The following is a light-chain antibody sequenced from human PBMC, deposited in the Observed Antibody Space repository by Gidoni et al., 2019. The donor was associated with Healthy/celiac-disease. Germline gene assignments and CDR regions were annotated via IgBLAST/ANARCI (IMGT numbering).Light chain of an antibody. V-gene: IGLV2-23*03. CDR1: SSDVGSYNL. CDR3: CSYAGSSTFVV. CDR2: EGS. Sequence: QSALTQPASVSGSPGPSITLSCTGTSSDVGSYNLLSWYQQHPGKAPKLMLYEGSKRPSGVSNRFSGSKSGNTASLTISGLQAEDEADYYCCSYAGSSTFVVFGGGTKLTVL. J-gene: IGLJ2*01.